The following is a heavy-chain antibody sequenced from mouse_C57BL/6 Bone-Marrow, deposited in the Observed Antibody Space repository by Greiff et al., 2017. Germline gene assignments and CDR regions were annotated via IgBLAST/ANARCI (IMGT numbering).Heavy chain of an antibody. Sequence: VQLQQSGAELAKPGASVKLSCKASGYTFTSYWMHWVKQRPGQGLEWIGDINPSSGYTKYNQKFKGKATLTADKSSSTAYMQLSSLTYEDSAVYYWARWSYYGTDYWGQGTSVTVSS. J-gene: IGHJ2*02. CDR2: INPSSGYT. CDR3: ARWSYYGTDY. D-gene: IGHD2-1*01. CDR1: GYTFTSYW. V-gene: IGHV1-7*01.